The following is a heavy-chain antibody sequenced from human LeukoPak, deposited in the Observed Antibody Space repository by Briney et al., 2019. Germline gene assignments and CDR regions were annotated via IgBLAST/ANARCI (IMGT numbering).Heavy chain of an antibody. Sequence: ASVNVSCKASGYTFTGYYMHWVRQAPGQGLEWMGWINPNSGGTNYAQKFQGRVTMTRDTSISTAYMELSRLRSDDTAVYYCARDYGMGLQYWFDPWGQGTLVTVSS. J-gene: IGHJ5*02. CDR1: GYTFTGYY. CDR3: ARDYGMGLQYWFDP. CDR2: INPNSGGT. V-gene: IGHV1-2*02. D-gene: IGHD4-11*01.